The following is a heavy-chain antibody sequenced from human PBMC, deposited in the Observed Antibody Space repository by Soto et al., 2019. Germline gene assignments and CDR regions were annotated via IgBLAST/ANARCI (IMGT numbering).Heavy chain of an antibody. CDR3: AKDLKVAADGYFFDH. CDR1: GFTFSNYG. J-gene: IGHJ4*02. D-gene: IGHD6-13*01. V-gene: IGHV3-30*18. Sequence: XESLRLSCAASGFTFSNYGMHWVRQPAGKGLEWVSVIANDGGDKKYANSVKGRFTISREDAKNTMYLQMNSLRAEDTAVYYCAKDLKVAADGYFFDHWGQGTLVTVPS. CDR2: IANDGGDK.